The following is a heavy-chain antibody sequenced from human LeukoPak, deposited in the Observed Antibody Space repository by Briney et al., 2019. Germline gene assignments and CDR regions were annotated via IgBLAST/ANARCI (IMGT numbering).Heavy chain of an antibody. CDR2: ISTYNGNT. CDR3: ERVDRGGSGSGVIDY. J-gene: IGHJ4*02. V-gene: IGHV1-18*01. CDR1: GYTFRSFD. D-gene: IGHD3-10*01. Sequence: ASVKVSCKASGYTFRSFDISWVRQAPGQGLEWMEWISTYNGNTNYAQRLQGRVTMTTDTSTSTAYMELRSLRYDDTGVYFCERVDRGGSGSGVIDYWGQGTLVTVSS.